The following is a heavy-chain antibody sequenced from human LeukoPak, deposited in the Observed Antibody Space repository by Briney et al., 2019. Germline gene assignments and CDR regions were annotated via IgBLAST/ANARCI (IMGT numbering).Heavy chain of an antibody. D-gene: IGHD3-10*01. J-gene: IGHJ3*02. CDR1: GFTFSSYS. CDR3: ASGSFYYGTQDAFDI. CDR2: ISSSSSYI. V-gene: IGHV3-21*01. Sequence: GGSLILSCAASGFTFSSYSMESVRQAPGKVLGWDSSISSSSSYIYYAASVKGRFTISRDNAKNSLYLQMNSLRAEDTAVYYCASGSFYYGTQDAFDIWGQGTMVTVSS.